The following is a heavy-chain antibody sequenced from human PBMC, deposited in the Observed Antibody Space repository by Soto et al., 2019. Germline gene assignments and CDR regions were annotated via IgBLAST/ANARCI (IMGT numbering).Heavy chain of an antibody. Sequence: SETLSLTCAVYGGSFSGYYWSWIRQPPGKGLEWIGEINHSGSTNYNPSLKSRVTISVGTSKNQFSLKLSSVTAADTAVYYCARGSWYYYYGMDVWGQGTTVTVSS. CDR2: INHSGST. D-gene: IGHD6-13*01. CDR3: ARGSWYYYYGMDV. V-gene: IGHV4-34*01. CDR1: GGSFSGYY. J-gene: IGHJ6*02.